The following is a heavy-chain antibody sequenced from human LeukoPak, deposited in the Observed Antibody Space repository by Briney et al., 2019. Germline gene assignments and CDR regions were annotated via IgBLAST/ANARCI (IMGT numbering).Heavy chain of an antibody. CDR2: IYYSGST. V-gene: IGHV4-59*01. CDR1: GGSISSYY. D-gene: IGHD6-19*01. J-gene: IGHJ4*02. Sequence: SETLSLTCTVSGGSISSYYWSWIRQPPGKGLEWIGYIYYSGSTYYNPSLKSRVTISVDTSKNQFSLKLSSVTAADTAVYYCARDGSYSGGWHTFDYWGQGTLVTVSS. CDR3: ARDGSYSGGWHTFDY.